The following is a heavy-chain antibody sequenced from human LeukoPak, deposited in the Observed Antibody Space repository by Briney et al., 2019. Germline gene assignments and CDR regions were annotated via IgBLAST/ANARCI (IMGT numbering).Heavy chain of an antibody. CDR1: GYTFSDFY. D-gene: IGHD3-3*02. CDR3: ARVRLADERAWAY. J-gene: IGHJ4*02. CDR2: ITPKSGDT. Sequence: ASVKVSCKASGYTFSDFYIHWVRQAPGQGLEYVGWITPKSGDTYSPQRFQGRVTMTRDASISTAYMELSSLRSDGTAVYFCARVRLADERAWAYWGQGTLVTVSS. V-gene: IGHV1-2*02.